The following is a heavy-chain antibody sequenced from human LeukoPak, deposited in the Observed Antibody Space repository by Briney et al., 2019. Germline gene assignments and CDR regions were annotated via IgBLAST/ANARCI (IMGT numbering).Heavy chain of an antibody. D-gene: IGHD3-22*01. CDR3: ARLESSGYYYVNY. J-gene: IGHJ4*02. Sequence: GESLKISCKGSGYSFTSYWIGWVRQMPGKGLEWMGIINPGDSDTRYSPSFQGQVTVSADKFISTAYLQWSSLKASDTAMYYCARLESSGYYYVNYWGQGTLVTVSS. CDR1: GYSFTSYW. CDR2: INPGDSDT. V-gene: IGHV5-51*01.